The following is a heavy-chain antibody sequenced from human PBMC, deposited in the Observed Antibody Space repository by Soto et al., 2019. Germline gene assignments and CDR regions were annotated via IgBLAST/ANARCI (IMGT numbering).Heavy chain of an antibody. J-gene: IGHJ6*02. D-gene: IGHD3-10*01. V-gene: IGHV1-69*06. CDR3: ARARDYDGSGSPLYGMEV. CDR2: IIPIFGTA. Sequence: QVQLVQSGAEVKKPGSSVKVSCKASGGTFSSYAISWVRQAPGQGLEWMGGIIPIFGTANYAQKFQGRVTITADKSTSTAYMELSSLRSEDTAVYYLARARDYDGSGSPLYGMEVWGQGTTVTVSS. CDR1: GGTFSSYA.